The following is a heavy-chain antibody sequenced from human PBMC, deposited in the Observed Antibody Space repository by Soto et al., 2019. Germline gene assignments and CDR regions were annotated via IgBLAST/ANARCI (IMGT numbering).Heavy chain of an antibody. CDR1: GGSISSSNYY. Sequence: PSETLSLTCTVSGGSISSSNYYWGWIRQPPGKWLEWIGSIYYSVSTFYNPSLKSRVTISVDTSKNQFSLKLNSVTAADTAVYYCARPPTANLDAFEIWGQGTLVTV. D-gene: IGHD2-8*01. CDR2: IYYSVST. V-gene: IGHV4-39*01. CDR3: ARPPTANLDAFEI. J-gene: IGHJ3*02.